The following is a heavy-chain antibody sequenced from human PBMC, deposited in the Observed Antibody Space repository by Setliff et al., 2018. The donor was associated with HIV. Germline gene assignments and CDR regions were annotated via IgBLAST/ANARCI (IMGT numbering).Heavy chain of an antibody. J-gene: IGHJ6*02. Sequence: KPSETLSLTCTVSGGSVSSGSYYWSWIRQPAGKGLEWIGRIYTSGSTYYNPSLKSRVTISADTSKKQFSLKLNSVTAADTAVYYCAGDFTYDNRGSLTRFAMDVWGQGITVTVSS. CDR3: AGDFTYDNRGSLTRFAMDV. CDR2: IYTSGST. CDR1: GGSVSSGSYY. V-gene: IGHV4-61*02. D-gene: IGHD3-22*01.